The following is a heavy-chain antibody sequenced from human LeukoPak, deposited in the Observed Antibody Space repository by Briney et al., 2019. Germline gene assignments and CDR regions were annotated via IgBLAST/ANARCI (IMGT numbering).Heavy chain of an antibody. V-gene: IGHV1-2*02. D-gene: IGHD3-9*01. CDR2: INPNSGGT. Sequence: ASVKVSCKASGYTFTGYYMHWVRQAPGQGLEWMGWINPNSGGTNYAQKFQGRVTMTRDTSISTAYMELSRLRSDDTAVYYCARELRYFDWLFSRGAFDVWGQGTMVTVSS. CDR3: ARELRYFDWLFSRGAFDV. J-gene: IGHJ3*01. CDR1: GYTFTGYY.